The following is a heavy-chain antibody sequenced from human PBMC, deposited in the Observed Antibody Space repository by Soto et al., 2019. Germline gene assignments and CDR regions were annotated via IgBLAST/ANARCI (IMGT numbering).Heavy chain of an antibody. CDR1: GFPFSSYA. D-gene: IGHD3-9*01. V-gene: IGHV3-23*01. CDR3: AKPYDILTGYSYDAFDI. Sequence: GSLRLSFAASGFPFSSYAMSWVRQAPGKGLEWVSAISGSGGSTYYADSVKGRFTISRDNSKNTLYLQMNSLRAEDTAVYYCAKPYDILTGYSYDAFDIWGQGTMVTVS. CDR2: ISGSGGST. J-gene: IGHJ3*02.